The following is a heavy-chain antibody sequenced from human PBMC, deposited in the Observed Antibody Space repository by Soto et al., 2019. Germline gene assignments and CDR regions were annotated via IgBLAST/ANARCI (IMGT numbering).Heavy chain of an antibody. CDR1: GGSISSYY. CDR3: ARHPAEWYYDYMDV. Sequence: SATLSLTCTFSGGSISSYYWSWIRQPPGKGLEWIGYIYYGGSTNYNPSLKSRVTISVDTSKNQFSLKLSSVTAADTAVYYCARHPAEWYYDYMDVWGKGTTVT. J-gene: IGHJ6*03. V-gene: IGHV4-59*08. CDR2: IYYGGST. D-gene: IGHD3-3*01.